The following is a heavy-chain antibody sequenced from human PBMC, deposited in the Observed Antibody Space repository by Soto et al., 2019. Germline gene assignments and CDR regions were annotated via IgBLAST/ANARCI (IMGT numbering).Heavy chain of an antibody. D-gene: IGHD1-1*01. V-gene: IGHV3-23*01. J-gene: IGHJ5*02. CDR1: GFTFSSYA. CDR3: ARGWTCYL. Sequence: PGGSLRLSCAASGFTFSSYAVSWVRQAPGKGLEWVSGINGGGDSTYFADSVRGRFTISRDNSKNTLFLQMNSLRADDTAVYYCARGWTCYLWGQGTLVTVSS. CDR2: INGGGDST.